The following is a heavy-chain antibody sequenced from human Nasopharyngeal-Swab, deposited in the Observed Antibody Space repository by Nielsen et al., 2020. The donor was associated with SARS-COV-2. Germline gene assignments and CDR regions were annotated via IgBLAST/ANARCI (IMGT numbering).Heavy chain of an antibody. V-gene: IGHV5-51*01. D-gene: IGHD4/OR15-4a*01. Sequence: GGSLRLSCKGSGYSFTSYWIGWVRQMPGKGPEWMGIIYPGDSDTRYSPSFQGQVTISADKSISTAYLQWSGLKASDTAMYYCARLPANHYYYYMDVWGKGTTVTVSS. J-gene: IGHJ6*03. CDR3: ARLPANHYYYYMDV. CDR1: GYSFTSYW. CDR2: IYPGDSDT.